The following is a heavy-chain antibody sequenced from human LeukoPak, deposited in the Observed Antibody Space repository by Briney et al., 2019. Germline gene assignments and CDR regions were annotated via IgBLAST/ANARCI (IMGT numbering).Heavy chain of an antibody. CDR2: ISGSGGST. J-gene: IGHJ4*02. CDR1: GFTFSCFA. V-gene: IGHV3-23*01. D-gene: IGHD3-10*01. CDR3: ALRGGQPDPFDY. Sequence: GGSLRLSCAASGFTFSCFAMSWVRQAPGKGLEWVSAISGSGGSTHYADSVRGRFTISRDNSKNTLYLQMNSLRADDTAVYYCALRGGQPDPFDYWGQGTLVTVSS.